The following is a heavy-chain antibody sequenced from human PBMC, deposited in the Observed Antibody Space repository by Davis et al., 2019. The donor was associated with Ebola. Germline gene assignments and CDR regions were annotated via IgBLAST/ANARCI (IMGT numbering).Heavy chain of an antibody. CDR1: GYTFTGYY. D-gene: IGHD3-22*01. Sequence: ASVKVSCKASGYTFTGYYMHWVRQAPGQGLEWMGWINPNSGGTNYAQKLQGRVTMTTDTSTSTAYMELRSLRSDDTAVYYCARSFITHYYYYGMDVWGQGTTVTVSS. CDR3: ARSFITHYYYYGMDV. J-gene: IGHJ6*02. CDR2: INPNSGGT. V-gene: IGHV1-2*02.